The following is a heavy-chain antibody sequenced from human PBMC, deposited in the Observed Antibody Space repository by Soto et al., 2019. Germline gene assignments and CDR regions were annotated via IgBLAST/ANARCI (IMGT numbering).Heavy chain of an antibody. J-gene: IGHJ4*02. D-gene: IGHD6-19*01. CDR3: ARDAQPKGVAADGASDY. CDR2: ITTYNGNR. V-gene: IGHV1-18*01. CDR1: GYTFKNYG. Sequence: QVQLVQSGPEVKNPGASVKVSCKASGYTFKNYGIKWVRQAPGQGLERVGWITTYNGNRYSAEKFQCIVTMTTDTSTSTTYMEQKSLTSDDTGVYYCARDAQPKGVAADGASDYWGQGTLVTVSS.